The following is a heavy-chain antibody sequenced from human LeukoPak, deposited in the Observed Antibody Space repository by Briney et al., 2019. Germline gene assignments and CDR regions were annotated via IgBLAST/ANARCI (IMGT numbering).Heavy chain of an antibody. Sequence: ASVKASCKASGYTFTSYGISWVRQAPGQGLEWMGWISAYNGNTNYAQKLQGRVTMTTDTSTSTAYMELRSLRSDDTAVYYCARDLRFLEWARFDYWGQGTLVTVSS. J-gene: IGHJ4*02. CDR3: ARDLRFLEWARFDY. CDR1: GYTFTSYG. CDR2: ISAYNGNT. D-gene: IGHD3-3*01. V-gene: IGHV1-18*01.